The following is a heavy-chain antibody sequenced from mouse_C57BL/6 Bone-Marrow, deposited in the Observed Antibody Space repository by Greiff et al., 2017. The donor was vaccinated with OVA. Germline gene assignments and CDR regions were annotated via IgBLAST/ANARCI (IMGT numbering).Heavy chain of an antibody. Sequence: VQLQQSGAELVRPGTSVKVSCKASGYAFTNYLIEWVKQRPGQGLEWIGAIYPGNSDTSYNQKFKGKAKLTAVTSASTAYMELSSLTNEDSAVYYWTRSGGYDYDYWGQGTTLTVSS. CDR2: IYPGNSDT. CDR3: TRSGGYDYDY. D-gene: IGHD2-4*01. V-gene: IGHV1-5*01. J-gene: IGHJ2*01. CDR1: GYAFTNYL.